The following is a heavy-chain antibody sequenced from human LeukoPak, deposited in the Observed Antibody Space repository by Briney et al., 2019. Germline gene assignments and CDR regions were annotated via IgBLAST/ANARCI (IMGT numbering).Heavy chain of an antibody. V-gene: IGHV3-7*01. CDR2: IREDGSEK. CDR3: ATKEPSTSGWSY. J-gene: IGHJ4*02. CDR1: GFTFNRDW. D-gene: IGHD6-19*01. Sequence: GGSLRLSCTASGFTFNRDWTAWVRQAPGKGLEWVANIREDGSEKNYVDSVKGRFTMSRDNAENSVYLQMNDLRAEDTGVYYCATKEPSTSGWSYWGQGTLVTVSS.